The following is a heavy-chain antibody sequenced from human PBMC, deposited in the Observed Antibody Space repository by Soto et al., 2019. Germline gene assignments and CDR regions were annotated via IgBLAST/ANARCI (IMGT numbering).Heavy chain of an antibody. V-gene: IGHV4-39*01. Sequence: QLQLQESGPGLVKPSETLSLTCTVSGGSISSSSYYWGWIRQPPGKGLEWIGSIYYSGSTYYNPSLKSRVTISVDTSKNQFSLKLSSVTAADTAVYYCARHSMTTVTSYDAFDIWGQGTMVTVSS. J-gene: IGHJ3*02. D-gene: IGHD4-17*01. CDR3: ARHSMTTVTSYDAFDI. CDR2: IYYSGST. CDR1: GGSISSSSYY.